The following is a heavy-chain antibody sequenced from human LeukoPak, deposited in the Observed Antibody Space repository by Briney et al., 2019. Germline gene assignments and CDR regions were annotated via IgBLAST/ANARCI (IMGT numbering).Heavy chain of an antibody. CDR1: GYTFTSYD. J-gene: IGHJ6*02. D-gene: IGHD3-3*01. CDR2: MNPNSGNT. V-gene: IGHV1-8*02. CDR3: ARGGILGGDFWSGYYSYYYYGMDV. Sequence: ASVKVSCKASGYTFTSYDINWVRQATGQGLEWMGWMNPNSGNTGYVQKFQGRVTMTRNTSISTAYMELSSLRSEDTAVYYCARGGILGGDFWSGYYSYYYYGMDVWGQGTTVTVSS.